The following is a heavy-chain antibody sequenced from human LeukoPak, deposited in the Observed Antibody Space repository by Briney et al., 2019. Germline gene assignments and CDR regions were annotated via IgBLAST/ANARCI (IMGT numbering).Heavy chain of an antibody. Sequence: PSETLSLTCTVSGGSISSYYWSWIRQSPGKGLEWIGYIYYSGSTNYNPSLKSRVTISVDTSKNQFSLKLSSVTAADTAVYYCARDQGYCSGGSCYSDDAFDIWGQGTMVTVSS. CDR3: ARDQGYCSGGSCYSDDAFDI. CDR2: IYYSGST. D-gene: IGHD2-15*01. V-gene: IGHV4-59*01. J-gene: IGHJ3*02. CDR1: GGSISSYY.